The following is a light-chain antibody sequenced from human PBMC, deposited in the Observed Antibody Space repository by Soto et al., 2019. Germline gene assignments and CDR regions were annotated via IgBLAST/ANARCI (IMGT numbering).Light chain of an antibody. Sequence: EIVMTQSPATLSVSPGERAPLSCRASQSVGSNLAWYQQKPGQAPRLLIYGASTRATGIPARFSGSGSGTEFTLTISSLQSEDFAVYYCQQYGSSGTFGQGTKVDIK. CDR2: GAS. CDR3: QQYGSSGT. V-gene: IGKV3-15*01. CDR1: QSVGSN. J-gene: IGKJ1*01.